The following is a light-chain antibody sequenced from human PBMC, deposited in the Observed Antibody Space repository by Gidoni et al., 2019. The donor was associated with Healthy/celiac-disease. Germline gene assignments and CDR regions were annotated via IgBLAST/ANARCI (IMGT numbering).Light chain of an antibody. V-gene: IGKV1-33*01. CDR1: QDISNY. CDR3: KQYDNLPPYT. CDR2: DAS. J-gene: IGKJ2*01. Sequence: DIQMTQSPSSLSASVGDRVTIPCQASQDISNYLNWYQQKPGKATKLLIYDASHLETGVPSRFSGNVSGTYFTFSISSLQPEDIATYYCKQYDNLPPYTFGQGTKLEIK.